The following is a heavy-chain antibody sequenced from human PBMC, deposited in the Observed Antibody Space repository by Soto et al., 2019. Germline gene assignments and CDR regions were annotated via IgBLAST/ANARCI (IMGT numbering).Heavy chain of an antibody. Sequence: GGSLRLSCAASGFTFSSYWMSWVRQAPGKGLEWVANIKQDGSEKYYVDSVKGRFTISRDNAKNSLYLQMNSLRAEDTAVYYCARDLYYDFWSGYPYGMDVWGQGTTVTVSS. CDR1: GFTFSSYW. CDR2: IKQDGSEK. J-gene: IGHJ6*02. V-gene: IGHV3-7*05. D-gene: IGHD3-3*01. CDR3: ARDLYYDFWSGYPYGMDV.